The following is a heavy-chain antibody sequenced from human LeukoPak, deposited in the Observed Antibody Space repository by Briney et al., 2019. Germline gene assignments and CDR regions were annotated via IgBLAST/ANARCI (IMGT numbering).Heavy chain of an antibody. D-gene: IGHD2-21*02. J-gene: IGHJ5*02. V-gene: IGHV1-18*01. CDR3: ARAVVRNIVVVTPALFLDP. Sequence: GASVKVSCKASGYTFTSYGISWGRQPPGPGIEWVGWISAYNGNTNDAQKIHGRVTMTTDTSTSTAYMELRSLRSDDTAVYYCARAVVRNIVVVTPALFLDPWGQGTLVTVSS. CDR2: ISAYNGNT. CDR1: GYTFTSYG.